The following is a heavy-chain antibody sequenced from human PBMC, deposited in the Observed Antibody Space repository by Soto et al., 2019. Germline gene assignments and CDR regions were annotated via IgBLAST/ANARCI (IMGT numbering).Heavy chain of an antibody. J-gene: IGHJ4*02. Sequence: PSETLSLTCTVSGGSISNFYWSWIREPPGKGLEWIGYIYYSGSTYYNPSLRSRVTISVDTSKNQFSLKLSSVTAADTAVYYCARVSGALWGFDYWGQGTLVTVSS. CDR2: IYYSGST. CDR1: GGSISNFY. CDR3: ARVSGALWGFDY. D-gene: IGHD7-27*01. V-gene: IGHV4-59*12.